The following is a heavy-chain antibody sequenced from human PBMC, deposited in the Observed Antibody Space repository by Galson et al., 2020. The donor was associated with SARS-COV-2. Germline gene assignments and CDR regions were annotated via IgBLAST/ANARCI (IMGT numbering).Heavy chain of an antibody. CDR3: ARSEHSSGWDDAFDI. J-gene: IGHJ3*02. D-gene: IGHD6-19*01. Sequence: KGLEWVAVIWYDGSNKYYADSVKGRFTISRDNSKNTLYLQMNSLRAEDTAVYYCARSEHSSGWDDAFDIWGQGTMVTVSS. CDR2: IWYDGSNK. V-gene: IGHV3-33*01.